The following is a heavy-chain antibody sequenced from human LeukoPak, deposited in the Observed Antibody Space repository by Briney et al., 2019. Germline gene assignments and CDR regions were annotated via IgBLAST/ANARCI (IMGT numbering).Heavy chain of an antibody. D-gene: IGHD2-2*03. CDR3: ARDPLDISRWTNAFDI. J-gene: IGHJ3*02. Sequence: GGSLRLSCAASGFTFVNYGFHWVRQAPVKALEWVAFISYNGNQKYADSVKGRFTISRDNSKNTLYLQVNGLRPEDTAVYYCARDPLDISRWTNAFDIWGQGTMVSVSS. V-gene: IGHV3-30-3*01. CDR2: ISYNGNQ. CDR1: GFTFVNYG.